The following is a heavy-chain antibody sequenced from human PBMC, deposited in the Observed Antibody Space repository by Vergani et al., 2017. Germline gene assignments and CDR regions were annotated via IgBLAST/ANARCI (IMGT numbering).Heavy chain of an antibody. CDR3: ASERFLYYDSSGYYLGPFDY. D-gene: IGHD3-22*01. J-gene: IGHJ4*02. Sequence: QVQLVQSGAEVKKPGASVKVSCKASGGTFSSYAISWVRQAPGQGLEWMGRIIPILGIANYAQKFQGRVTITADKSTSTAYMELSSLRSEDTAVYYCASERFLYYDSSGYYLGPFDYWGQGTLVTVSS. CDR2: IIPILGIA. V-gene: IGHV1-69*04. CDR1: GGTFSSYA.